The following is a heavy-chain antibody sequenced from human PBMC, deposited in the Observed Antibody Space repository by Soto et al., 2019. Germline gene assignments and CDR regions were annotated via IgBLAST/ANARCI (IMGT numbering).Heavy chain of an antibody. CDR1: GFTVSDNY. CDR3: ARAFGDRIYYFDY. Sequence: GGSLRLSCAASGFTVSDNYLSWVRQAPGKGLEWVSVIYSSGITYYADSVKGRFTISRDNSKNTLFLQMDALRAEDTAVYYCARAFGDRIYYFDYWGQGTLVTVSS. V-gene: IGHV3-53*01. CDR2: IYSSGIT. D-gene: IGHD3-10*01. J-gene: IGHJ4*02.